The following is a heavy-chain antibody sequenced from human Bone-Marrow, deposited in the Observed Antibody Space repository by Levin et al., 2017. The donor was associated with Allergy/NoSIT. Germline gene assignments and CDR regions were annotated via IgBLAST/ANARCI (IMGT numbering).Heavy chain of an antibody. CDR3: ARRYGSGSYYAFDY. D-gene: IGHD3-10*01. CDR2: INHSGST. Sequence: SETLSLTCAVYGGSFSGYYWSWIRQPPGKGLEWIGEINHSGSTNYNPSLKSRVTISVDTSKNQFSLKLSSVTAADTAVYYCARRYGSGSYYAFDYWGQGTLVTVSS. CDR1: GGSFSGYY. J-gene: IGHJ4*02. V-gene: IGHV4-34*01.